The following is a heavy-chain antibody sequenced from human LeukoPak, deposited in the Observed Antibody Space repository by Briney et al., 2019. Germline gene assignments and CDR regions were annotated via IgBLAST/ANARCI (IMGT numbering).Heavy chain of an antibody. J-gene: IGHJ4*02. D-gene: IGHD5-18*01. CDR1: GFTFSSYA. Sequence: PGGSLRLSCAASGFTFSSYAMHWVRQAPGKGLEWVAVISYDGSNKYYADSVKGRFTISRDNSKNTLYLQMNSLRAEDTAVYYCAREEDSTAMVTDRGPGYFDYWGQGTLVTVSS. V-gene: IGHV3-30*04. CDR2: ISYDGSNK. CDR3: AREEDSTAMVTDRGPGYFDY.